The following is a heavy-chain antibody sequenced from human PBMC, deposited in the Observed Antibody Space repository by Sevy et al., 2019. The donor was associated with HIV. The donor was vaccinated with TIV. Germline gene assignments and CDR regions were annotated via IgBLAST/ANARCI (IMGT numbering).Heavy chain of an antibody. J-gene: IGHJ4*02. D-gene: IGHD3-22*01. CDR3: ARVRDYYDSSGYYGNVDY. CDR2: IYYSGST. Sequence: SDTLSLTCTVSGGSVSSGSYYWSWIRQPPGKGLEWIGYIYYSGSTNYNPSLKSRVTISVDTSKNQFSLKLSSVTAADTAVYYCARVRDYYDSSGYYGNVDYWGQGTLVTVSS. V-gene: IGHV4-61*01. CDR1: GGSVSSGSYY.